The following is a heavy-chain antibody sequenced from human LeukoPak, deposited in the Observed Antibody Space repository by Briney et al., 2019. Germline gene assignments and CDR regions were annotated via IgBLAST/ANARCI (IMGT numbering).Heavy chain of an antibody. D-gene: IGHD3-22*01. Sequence: GGSLRLSCAASGFTFSSYSMNWVRQAPGKGLEWVSSISSSSSYIYYADSVKGRFTISRDNAKNSLYLQMNSLRAEDTAVYYCARAKLNYYDSSGYTYYYYYYMDVWGKGTTVTVSS. CDR3: ARAKLNYYDSSGYTYYYYYYMDV. J-gene: IGHJ6*03. CDR2: ISSSSSYI. CDR1: GFTFSSYS. V-gene: IGHV3-21*01.